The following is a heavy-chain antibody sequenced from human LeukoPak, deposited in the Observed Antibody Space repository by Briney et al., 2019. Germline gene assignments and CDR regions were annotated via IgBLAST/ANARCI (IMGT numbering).Heavy chain of an antibody. CDR1: GHSIISDYC. J-gene: IGHJ4*02. Sequence: SETLSLTCTVSGHSIISDYCWGWIRQSPGKGLEWIGSIYHSGNTYYNPSLKSRVTVSADTSKNQFSLRLTSVTAADTAVYYCARGRGWLPFDYWGQGTLVTVSS. V-gene: IGHV4-38-2*02. CDR2: IYHSGNT. D-gene: IGHD5-24*01. CDR3: ARGRGWLPFDY.